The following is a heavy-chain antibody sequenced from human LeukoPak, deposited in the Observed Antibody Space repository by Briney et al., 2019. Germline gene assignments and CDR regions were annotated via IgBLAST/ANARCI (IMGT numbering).Heavy chain of an antibody. CDR1: GFSFSDFY. V-gene: IGHV3-11*04. Sequence: GGSLRLSCAASGFSFSDFYMSWIRQAPGMGLEWISYIGTRSNPIYYADSVKGRSTISRDNAKNSMYLQMNSLRAEDTAVYYCARDRLTSGSYFFDYWGQGTLVTVSS. J-gene: IGHJ4*02. CDR3: ARDRLTSGSYFFDY. D-gene: IGHD1-26*01. CDR2: IGTRSNPI.